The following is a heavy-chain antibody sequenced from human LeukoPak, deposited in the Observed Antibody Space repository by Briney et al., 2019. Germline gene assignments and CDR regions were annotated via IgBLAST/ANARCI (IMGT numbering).Heavy chain of an antibody. CDR3: ARVRYSDVLTGYYSDGYFDY. CDR2: IYYTRST. V-gene: IGHV4-59*01. J-gene: IGHJ4*02. CDR1: GGSISSYY. D-gene: IGHD3-9*01. Sequence: PSETLSLTCTVSGGSISSYYWSWIRQRPAQGLEWIGYIYYTRSTHYNPSLKSRVTISVDTSKNQFSLKLSSVTAADTAVYYCARVRYSDVLTGYYSDGYFDYWGQGTLVTVSS.